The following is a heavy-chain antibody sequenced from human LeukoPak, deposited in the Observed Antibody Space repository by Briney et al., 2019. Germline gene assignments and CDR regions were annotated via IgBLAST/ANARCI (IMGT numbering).Heavy chain of an antibody. Sequence: PSETLSLTCTVFGGSISTYYWTWIRQPPGKGLEWIGEINHSGSTNYNPSLKSRVTISVDTSKNQFSLKLSSVTAADTAVYYCARGVGDRSGWYSVYWGQGTLVTVSS. CDR1: GGSISTYY. J-gene: IGHJ4*02. D-gene: IGHD6-19*01. V-gene: IGHV4-34*01. CDR2: INHSGST. CDR3: ARGVGDRSGWYSVY.